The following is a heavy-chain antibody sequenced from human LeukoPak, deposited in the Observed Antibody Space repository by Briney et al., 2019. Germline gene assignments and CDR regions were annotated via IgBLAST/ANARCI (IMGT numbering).Heavy chain of an antibody. V-gene: IGHV3-7*01. Sequence: GGSLRLSCAASGFTFSNYWMSWVRQAPGKGLEYAANIKQDGSEIYYVDSVKGRFTISRDNAKSSLYLQMNSLRVEDTAVYYCARDQGIMFFDNWGQGTLVTVSS. D-gene: IGHD2-21*01. J-gene: IGHJ4*02. CDR3: ARDQGIMFFDN. CDR1: GFTFSNYW. CDR2: IKQDGSEI.